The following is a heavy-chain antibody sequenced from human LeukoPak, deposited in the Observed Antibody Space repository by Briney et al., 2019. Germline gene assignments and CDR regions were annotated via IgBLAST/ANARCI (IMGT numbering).Heavy chain of an antibody. D-gene: IGHD6-13*01. Sequence: PSETLSLTCTVSGISISSDSCYWSWIRHAPGKGLEWIGYIYYSGSTNYNPSLKSRVTISVDTSKNQFSLKLSSVTAADTAVYYCARFEQQLLNFDYWGQGTLVTVSS. CDR1: GISISSDSCY. J-gene: IGHJ4*02. V-gene: IGHV4-61*01. CDR2: IYYSGST. CDR3: ARFEQQLLNFDY.